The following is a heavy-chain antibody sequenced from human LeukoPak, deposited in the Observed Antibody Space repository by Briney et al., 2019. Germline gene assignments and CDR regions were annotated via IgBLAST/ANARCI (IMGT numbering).Heavy chain of an antibody. J-gene: IGHJ4*02. V-gene: IGHV6-1*01. Sequence: KLSQTLSLTCIISGDSVSSNSAAWNWLRQSPSRGLEWLGRTYYRSKWYDDYAVSVTSRISINPDTSKNQFSLQLNSVTPEDTAVYYCARYSGGYYFDYWGQGTLVTVSS. D-gene: IGHD1-26*01. CDR2: TYYRSKWYD. CDR1: GDSVSSNSAA. CDR3: ARYSGGYYFDY.